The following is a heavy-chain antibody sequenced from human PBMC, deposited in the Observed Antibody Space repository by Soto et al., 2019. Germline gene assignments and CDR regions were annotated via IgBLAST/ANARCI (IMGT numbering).Heavy chain of an antibody. CDR2: INAGNGNT. CDR1: GYTFTSYA. V-gene: IGHV1-3*01. J-gene: IGHJ6*02. D-gene: IGHD6-13*01. Sequence: QVQLVQSGAEVKKPGASVKVSCKASGYTFTSYAMHWVRQAPGQRLEWMGWINAGNGNTKYSQKFQGRVTITRDTSASTAYMELSSLRSEDTAVYYCARSYSCSWTYYYYGMDVWGPGTTVTVSS. CDR3: ARSYSCSWTYYYYGMDV.